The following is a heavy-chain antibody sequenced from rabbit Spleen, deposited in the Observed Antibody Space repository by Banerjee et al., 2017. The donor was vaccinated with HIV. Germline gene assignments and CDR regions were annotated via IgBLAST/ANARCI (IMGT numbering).Heavy chain of an antibody. D-gene: IGHD8-1*01. V-gene: IGHV1S40*01. J-gene: IGHJ6*01. CDR3: ARDTGTSFSTYGMDL. CDR1: GFSFGGNYY. CDR2: IAAGSSRFT. Sequence: QSLEESGGGLVQPEGSLTLTCTASGFSFGGNYYMCWVRQAPGKGLEWIACIAAGSSRFTYYATWAKGRFTCSKASSTTVTLQMTSLTAADTATYFCARDTGTSFSTYGMDLWGQGTLVTVS.